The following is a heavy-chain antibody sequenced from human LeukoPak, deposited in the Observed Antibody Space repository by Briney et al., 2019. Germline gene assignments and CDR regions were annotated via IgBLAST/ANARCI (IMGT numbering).Heavy chain of an antibody. Sequence: GGSLRLSCAASGFTFSSYAMHWVRQAPGKGLEWVAVISYDGSNKYYADSVKGRFTISRDNSKNTLYLQMNSLRAEDTAVYYCAREKYSSSSYYFDYWGQGTLVTVSS. D-gene: IGHD6-6*01. CDR3: AREKYSSSSYYFDY. CDR1: GFTFSSYA. V-gene: IGHV3-30*04. CDR2: ISYDGSNK. J-gene: IGHJ4*02.